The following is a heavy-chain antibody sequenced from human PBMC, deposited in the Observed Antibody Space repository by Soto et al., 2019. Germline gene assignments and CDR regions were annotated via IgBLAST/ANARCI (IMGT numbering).Heavy chain of an antibody. Sequence: QLQLQESGSGLVKPSQTLSLTCAVSGGSISSGGYSWSWIRQPPGKGLEWIGYIYHSGSTYYNPSLKSRVTISVDRSKNQFSLKLSSVTAADTAVYYCARELSFGVDTAMGSYAFDIWGQGTMVTVSS. D-gene: IGHD5-18*01. CDR1: GGSISSGGYS. J-gene: IGHJ3*02. CDR3: ARELSFGVDTAMGSYAFDI. V-gene: IGHV4-30-2*01. CDR2: IYHSGST.